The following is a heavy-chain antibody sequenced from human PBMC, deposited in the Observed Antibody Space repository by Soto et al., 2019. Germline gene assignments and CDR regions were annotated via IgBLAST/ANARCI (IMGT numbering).Heavy chain of an antibody. V-gene: IGHV4-59*08. CDR3: AGQSLGPGGKVPQFDP. CDR2: IYDSGST. J-gene: IGHJ5*02. D-gene: IGHD3-10*01. Sequence: QVQLQESGPGLVKPSETLSLTCTVSGGSISSYYWSWIRQPPGKGLEWIGCIYDSGSTNYNPSLKRRFTKSVDTSTNQSSLKLSSVTAADTAVYYCAGQSLGPGGKVPQFDPWGQGTLVTVSS. CDR1: GGSISSYY.